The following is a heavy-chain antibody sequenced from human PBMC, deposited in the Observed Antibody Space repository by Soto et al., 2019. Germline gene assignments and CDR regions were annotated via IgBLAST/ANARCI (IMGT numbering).Heavy chain of an antibody. CDR2: IKSKTDGGTT. Sequence: GSLRLSCAASGFTFSNAWMSWVRQAPGKGLEWVGRIKSKTDGGTTDYAAPVKGRFTISRDDSKNTLYLQMNSLKTEDTAVYYCTTIPLGYCIGGSCYDYYYYYGMDVWGQGTTVTVSS. CDR1: GFTFSNAW. V-gene: IGHV3-15*01. J-gene: IGHJ6*02. CDR3: TTIPLGYCIGGSCYDYYYYYGMDV. D-gene: IGHD2-15*01.